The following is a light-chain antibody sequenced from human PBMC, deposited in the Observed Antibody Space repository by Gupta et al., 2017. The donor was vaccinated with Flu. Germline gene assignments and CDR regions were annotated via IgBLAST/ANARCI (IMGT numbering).Light chain of an antibody. J-gene: IGKJ4*01. V-gene: IGKV1-39*01. CDR2: AAS. CDR1: QSISSY. CDR3: QQSYSTPLT. Sequence: PSSLSASVGDRVTITCRASQSISSYLNWYQQKPGKAPKLLIYAASSLQSGVPSRFSGSGSGTDFTLTISSLQPEDFATYYCQQSYSTPLTFGAGTKVEIK.